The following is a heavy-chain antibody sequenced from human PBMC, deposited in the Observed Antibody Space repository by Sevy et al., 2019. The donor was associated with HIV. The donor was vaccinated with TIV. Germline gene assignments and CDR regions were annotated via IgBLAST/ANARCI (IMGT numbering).Heavy chain of an antibody. D-gene: IGHD2-8*02. J-gene: IGHJ4*02. CDR1: GFTFSSYA. Sequence: GSLRLSCAASGFTFSSYAMHWVRQAPGKGLEWVAVISYDGSNKYYADSVKGRFTISRDNSKNTLYLQMNSLRAEDTAVYYCASSRHTGGRRYFAYWGQGTLVTVSS. CDR3: ASSRHTGGRRYFAY. V-gene: IGHV3-30-3*01. CDR2: ISYDGSNK.